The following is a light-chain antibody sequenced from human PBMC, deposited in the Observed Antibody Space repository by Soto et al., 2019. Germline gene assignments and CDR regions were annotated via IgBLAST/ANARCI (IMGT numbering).Light chain of an antibody. J-gene: IGKJ4*01. V-gene: IGKV3-11*01. CDR1: QSISTY. CDR3: QQRSSWPLT. CDR2: DAS. Sequence: EIVLTQSPATLSLSPGARDNLFCRASQSISTYLAWYRQKPGQAPRLLIYDASNRAAGIPARFSASGSGTDFTLTISTLELEDFAVYYCQQRSSWPLTFGGGTKVDIK.